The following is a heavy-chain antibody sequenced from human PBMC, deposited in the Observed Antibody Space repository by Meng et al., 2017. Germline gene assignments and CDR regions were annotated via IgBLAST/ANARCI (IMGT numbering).Heavy chain of an antibody. V-gene: IGHV7-4-1*02. CDR2: IHTNTGNP. D-gene: IGHD2-15*01. J-gene: IGHJ4*02. Sequence: GDRVQLGCALKKPGTPGTVSCQPLACTVTSYAMNWGRQAPGQGLEWMGRIHTNTGNPTYTQVLTGRSVFSFEASVSTANLQISSLKAEDTAVYYCARVGYCSGGSCPDYWGQGTLVTVSS. CDR1: ACTVTSYA. CDR3: ARVGYCSGGSCPDY.